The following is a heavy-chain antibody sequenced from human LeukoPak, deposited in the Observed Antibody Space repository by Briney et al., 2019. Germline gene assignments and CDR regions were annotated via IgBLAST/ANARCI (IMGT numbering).Heavy chain of an antibody. CDR1: GGSFSGYY. CDR3: ARGPYSSSWYEFDY. J-gene: IGHJ4*02. CDR2: INHSGST. V-gene: IGHV4-34*01. D-gene: IGHD6-13*01. Sequence: SETLSLTCAVYGGSFSGYYWSWIRQPPGKGLEWIGEINHSGSTNYNPSLKSRVTISVDTSKNQFSLKLSSVTAADTAVYYCARGPYSSSWYEFDYWGQGTLVSVSS.